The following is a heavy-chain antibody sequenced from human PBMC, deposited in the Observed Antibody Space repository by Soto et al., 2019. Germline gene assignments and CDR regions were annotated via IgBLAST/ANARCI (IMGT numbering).Heavy chain of an antibody. CDR3: PREPRSAYSRAR. D-gene: IGHD3-3*01. V-gene: IGHV4-31*02. Sequence: QHPGRGLEWIGYIYYTGNTYYNPSLKSRLAISVDTSKNQFSLKLTSVTAADTAVYYWPREPRSAYSRARWCQGTLVPVSS. CDR2: IYYTGNT. J-gene: IGHJ4*02.